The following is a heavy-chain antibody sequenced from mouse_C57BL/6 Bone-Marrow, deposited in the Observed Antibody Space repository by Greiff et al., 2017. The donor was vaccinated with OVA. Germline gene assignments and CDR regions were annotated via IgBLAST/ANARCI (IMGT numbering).Heavy chain of an antibody. Sequence: LVESGPELVKPGASVKLSCKASGYTFTSYDINWVKQRPGQGLEWIGWIYPRDGSTKYNEKFKGKATLTVDTSSSTAYMELHSLTSEDSAVYICARGGTTSYFDYWGQDTTLTVSS. V-gene: IGHV1-85*01. D-gene: IGHD1-1*01. CDR2: IYPRDGST. J-gene: IGHJ2*01. CDR3: ARGGTTSYFDY. CDR1: GYTFTSYD.